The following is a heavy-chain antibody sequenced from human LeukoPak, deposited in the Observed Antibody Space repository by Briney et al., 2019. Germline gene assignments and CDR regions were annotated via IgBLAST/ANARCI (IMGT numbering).Heavy chain of an antibody. V-gene: IGHV1-2*02. CDR1: GYTFTVYY. Sequence: GASVKVSCKASGYTFTVYYMHWVRQAPGQGREWMGWINPNSGGANYAQKFQGRVTITRDTSTSTVYMELSSLRSEDTAVYYCARDRHMARGVRYYYYYYMDVWGKGTTVTVSS. CDR2: INPNSGGA. J-gene: IGHJ6*03. D-gene: IGHD3-10*01. CDR3: ARDRHMARGVRYYYYYYMDV.